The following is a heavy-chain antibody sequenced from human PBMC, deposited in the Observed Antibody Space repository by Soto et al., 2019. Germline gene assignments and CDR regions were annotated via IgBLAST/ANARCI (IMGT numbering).Heavy chain of an antibody. CDR1: GFTFSSYA. CDR3: AKDSWFGELLAYYFXY. CDR2: ISGSGGST. V-gene: IGHV3-23*01. D-gene: IGHD3-10*01. J-gene: IGHJ4*02. Sequence: GSLRLSCAASGFTFSSYAMSWVRQAPGKGLEWVSAISGSGGSTYYADSVKGRFTISRDNSKNTLYLQMNSLRAEDTAVYYCAKDSWFGELLAYYFXYWGQGTLVTVSS.